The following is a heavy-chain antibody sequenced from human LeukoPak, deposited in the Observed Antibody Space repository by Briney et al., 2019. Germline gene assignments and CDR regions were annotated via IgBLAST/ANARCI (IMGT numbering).Heavy chain of an antibody. J-gene: IGHJ5*02. CDR3: AKEAKNYDSSGFDP. CDR1: GFTFSSYS. CDR2: ISSSSSYI. V-gene: IGHV3-21*01. D-gene: IGHD3-22*01. Sequence: PGGSLRLSCAASGFTFSSYSMNWVRQAPGKGLEWVSSISSSSSYIYYADSVKGRFTISRDNAKNSLYLQMNSLRAEDTAVYYYAKEAKNYDSSGFDPWGQGTLVTVSS.